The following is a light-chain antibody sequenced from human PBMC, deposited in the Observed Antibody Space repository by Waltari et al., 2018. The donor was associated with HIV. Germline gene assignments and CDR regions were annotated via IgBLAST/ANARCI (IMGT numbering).Light chain of an antibody. V-gene: IGKV3-20*01. CDR3: QQYGSSPKT. J-gene: IGKJ1*01. CDR1: QSVSSSS. CDR2: GAS. Sequence: EIVFTPSPGTLSLSPGERATLSCRANQSVSSSSLAWYQQKPGQAPRLLIYGASSRATGIPDRFSGGGSGADFTLTISRLEPEDFAVYYCQQYGSSPKTFGQGTKVEIK.